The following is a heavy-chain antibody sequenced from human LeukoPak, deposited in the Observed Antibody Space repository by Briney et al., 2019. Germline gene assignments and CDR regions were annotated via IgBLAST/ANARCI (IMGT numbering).Heavy chain of an antibody. CDR2: ISGSGDST. CDR1: GFTFSTSA. J-gene: IGHJ4*02. Sequence: GGSLRLFCAASGFTFSTSAMSWVRQAPGKGLVWVSGISGSGDSTYYVDSVKGRFTISRDNSKSTLYLHMNSLRAEDTAIYYCAKQRSEVPVAASNYWGQGTLVTVSS. V-gene: IGHV3-23*01. D-gene: IGHD2-2*01. CDR3: AKQRSEVPVAASNY.